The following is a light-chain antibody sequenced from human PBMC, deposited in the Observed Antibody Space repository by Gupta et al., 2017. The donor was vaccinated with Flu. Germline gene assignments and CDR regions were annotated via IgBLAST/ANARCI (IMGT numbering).Light chain of an antibody. CDR2: DVN. Sequence: QSALTQPRSVSGSPGQSVTISCTGSSGDVGAYTYVSWYQQHTGKAPRLILYDVNKRPSGVPDRFSASESGITASLTISGLQAEDEADYHCSSYAGSNTWVFGGGTKLTVL. CDR3: SSYAGSNTWV. J-gene: IGLJ3*02. V-gene: IGLV2-11*01. CDR1: SGDVGAYTY.